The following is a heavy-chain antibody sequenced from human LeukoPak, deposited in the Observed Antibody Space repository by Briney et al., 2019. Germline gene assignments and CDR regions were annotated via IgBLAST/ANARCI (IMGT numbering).Heavy chain of an antibody. CDR3: AKDYVSGDGYWDFDY. D-gene: IGHD5-24*01. V-gene: IGHV3-23*01. J-gene: IGHJ4*02. CDR1: GFIFSPYA. CDR2: IAGGDDR. Sequence: GGSLRLSCAASGFIFSPYAMSWVRQAPGKGLEWVAGIAGGDDRFYADSVKGRFSTSRDNSKNTVDLQMNSLRVEDTAVYYCAKDYVSGDGYWDFDYRGQGTLVTVSS.